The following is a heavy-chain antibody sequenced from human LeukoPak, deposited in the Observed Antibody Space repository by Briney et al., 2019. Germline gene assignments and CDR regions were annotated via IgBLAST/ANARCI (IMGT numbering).Heavy chain of an antibody. J-gene: IGHJ6*03. CDR1: GGSISSGSYY. Sequence: SETLSLTRTVSGGSISSGSYYWSWIRQPAGKGLEWIGRIYTSGSTNYHPSLKSRVTISVDTSKNQFSLKLSSVTAADTAVYYCAREGGVLRYFDWLLEAPLDYYYYYMDVWGKGTTVTISS. CDR3: AREGGVLRYFDWLLEAPLDYYYYYMDV. D-gene: IGHD3-9*01. CDR2: IYTSGST. V-gene: IGHV4-61*02.